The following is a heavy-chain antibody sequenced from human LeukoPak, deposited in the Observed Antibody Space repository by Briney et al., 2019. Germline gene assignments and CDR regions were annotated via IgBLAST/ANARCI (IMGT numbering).Heavy chain of an antibody. CDR1: GFTFSNYW. CDR3: APIAIRSGY. J-gene: IGHJ4*02. CDR2: IKQDGSDK. Sequence: PGGSLRLSCAASGFTFSNYWMGWVRQAPGKGLEWVANIKQDGSDKYYVDSVKGRFTISRDNAKNTLYLQMNSLRAEDTAVYYCAPIAIRSGYWGQGTLVTVSS. V-gene: IGHV3-7*02. D-gene: IGHD3-9*01.